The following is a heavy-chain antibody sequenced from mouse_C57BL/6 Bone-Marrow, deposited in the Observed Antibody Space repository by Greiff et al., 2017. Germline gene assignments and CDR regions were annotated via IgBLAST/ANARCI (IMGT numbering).Heavy chain of an antibody. Sequence: VQLQQPGAELVKPGASVKLSCKASGYTFTSYWMHWVKQRPGQGLEWIGMIHPNSGSTNYNEKFKSKATLTVDKSSSTAYMQLSSLTSEDSAVYYGARSLYYGSSFSPFAYWGQGTLVTVSA. J-gene: IGHJ3*01. CDR1: GYTFTSYW. V-gene: IGHV1-64*01. D-gene: IGHD1-1*01. CDR3: ARSLYYGSSFSPFAY. CDR2: IHPNSGST.